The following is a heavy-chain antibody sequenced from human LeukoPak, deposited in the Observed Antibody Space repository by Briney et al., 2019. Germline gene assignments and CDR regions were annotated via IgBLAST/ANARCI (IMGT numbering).Heavy chain of an antibody. J-gene: IGHJ4*02. CDR1: GFTFSSYA. D-gene: IGHD3-3*01. Sequence: PGGSLRLSCAASGFTFSSYAMSWVRQAPGKGLEWVSAISGSGGSTYYADSVKGRFTISRDNSKNTLYLQMNSLRAEDTAVYYCARRYYDFWSGYYSHFDYWGRGTLVTVSS. CDR3: ARRYYDFWSGYYSHFDY. CDR2: ISGSGGST. V-gene: IGHV3-23*01.